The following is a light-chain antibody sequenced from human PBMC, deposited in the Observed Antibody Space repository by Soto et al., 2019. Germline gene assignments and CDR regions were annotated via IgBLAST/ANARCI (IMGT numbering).Light chain of an antibody. V-gene: IGKV3-20*01. CDR2: GAS. Sequence: PGGRATLSCRASQSVSRRLAWYQHRPGQSPRLLISGASMRASGVSVRFSGSGSGTDFTLTISRLEPEDFAVYYCQHYGETPITFGLGTRLEIK. J-gene: IGKJ5*01. CDR1: QSVSRR. CDR3: QHYGETPIT.